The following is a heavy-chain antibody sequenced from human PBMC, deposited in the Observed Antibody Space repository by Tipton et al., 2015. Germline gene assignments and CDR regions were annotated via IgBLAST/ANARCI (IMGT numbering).Heavy chain of an antibody. CDR1: GFTFTTYA. V-gene: IGHV3-23*01. Sequence: SLRLSCAASGFTFTTYAMTWVRQAPGKGLEWVSTIGGSGASIYYADSVKGRFTISRDNSKNTLYLQMKDVRPDDTALYYCAKEFEAANIGPGAFSVWGQGTMLIVSS. J-gene: IGHJ3*01. CDR3: AKEFEAANIGPGAFSV. D-gene: IGHD2/OR15-2a*01. CDR2: IGGSGASI.